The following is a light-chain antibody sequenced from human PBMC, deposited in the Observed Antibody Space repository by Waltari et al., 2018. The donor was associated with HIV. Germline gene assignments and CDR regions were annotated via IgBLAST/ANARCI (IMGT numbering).Light chain of an antibody. J-gene: IGLJ2*01. CDR3: QSSDSTLSGSV. Sequence: QSVLTQPPPVSGAPGQRVTLSCTGNSSNLGTHYVHWYQQAPGTAPHLLIYNPNNRPSGVPERFSGSKSGTSASLAITGLQAEDEADYYCQSSDSTLSGSVFGGGTKLTVL. CDR2: NPN. CDR1: SSNLGTHYV. V-gene: IGLV1-40*01.